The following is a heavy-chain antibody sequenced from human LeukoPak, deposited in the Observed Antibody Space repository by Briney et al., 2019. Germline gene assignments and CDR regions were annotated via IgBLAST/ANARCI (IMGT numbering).Heavy chain of an antibody. D-gene: IGHD5-24*01. CDR3: ARGVHVEMATILDFDY. CDR2: MNPNSGNT. V-gene: IGHV1-8*03. CDR1: GYTFTSYD. J-gene: IGHJ4*02. Sequence: ASVKVSCKASGYTFTSYDINWVRQATGQGLEWMGWMNPNSGNTGYAQKFQGRVTITRNTSISTAYMELSSLRSEDTAVYYCARGVHVEMATILDFDYWGQGTLVTVSS.